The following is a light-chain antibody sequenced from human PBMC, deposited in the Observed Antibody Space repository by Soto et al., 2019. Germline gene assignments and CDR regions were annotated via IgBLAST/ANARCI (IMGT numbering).Light chain of an antibody. CDR1: SSDVGAYNY. V-gene: IGLV2-8*01. CDR2: EVS. Sequence: QSALTQPPSASGSPGQSVTISCTGTSSDVGAYNYVSWYQQYPGKAPKLMIYEVSKRPSGVPDRFSGSKSGKTASLTVSGLQPEEEADYYCTSYAGSDIWVFGGGTKLTVL. J-gene: IGLJ3*02. CDR3: TSYAGSDIWV.